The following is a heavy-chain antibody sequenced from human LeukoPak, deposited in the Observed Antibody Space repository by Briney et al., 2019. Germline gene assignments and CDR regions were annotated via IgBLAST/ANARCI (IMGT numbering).Heavy chain of an antibody. Sequence: GGSLRLSCAASGFTFSSYAMSWVRQAPGKGLEWVSAISGSGGSTYYADSVKGRFTISRDNYKNTLYLPMNSLKADDTAVYYCTTDRFSGGRGWDLQFDYWGQGTLVTVSS. CDR3: TTDRFSGGRGWDLQFDY. V-gene: IGHV3-23*01. CDR2: ISGSGGST. J-gene: IGHJ4*02. CDR1: GFTFSSYA. D-gene: IGHD1-26*01.